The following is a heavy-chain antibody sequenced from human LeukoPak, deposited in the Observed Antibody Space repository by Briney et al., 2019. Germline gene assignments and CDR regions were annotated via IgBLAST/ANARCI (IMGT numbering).Heavy chain of an antibody. V-gene: IGHV3-23*01. CDR1: GFTFSRYA. J-gene: IGHJ4*02. D-gene: IGHD5/OR15-5a*01. CDR3: AKARGYSVYVQIDY. CDR2: ISSNGGST. Sequence: GGSLRLSCAASGFTFSRYAMTWVRQAPGKGLEWVSTISSNGGSTYYADSVKGRFTISRDNSKNTLYLQMNSLRAEDTAVYYCAKARGYSVYVQIDYWGQGTQVTVS.